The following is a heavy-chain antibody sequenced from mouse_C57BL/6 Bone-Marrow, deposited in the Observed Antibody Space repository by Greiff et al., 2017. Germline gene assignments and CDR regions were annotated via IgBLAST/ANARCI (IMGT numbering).Heavy chain of an antibody. V-gene: IGHV5-12*01. CDR3: ARVVGGDYFDY. J-gene: IGHJ2*01. Sequence: EVKVVESGGGLVQPGGSLKLSCAASGFTFSDYYMYWVRQTPEKRLEWVAYISNGGGSTYYPDTVKGRFTISRDNAKNTLYLQMSRLKSEDTAMYYCARVVGGDYFDYWGQGTTLTVSS. CDR2: ISNGGGST. CDR1: GFTFSDYY.